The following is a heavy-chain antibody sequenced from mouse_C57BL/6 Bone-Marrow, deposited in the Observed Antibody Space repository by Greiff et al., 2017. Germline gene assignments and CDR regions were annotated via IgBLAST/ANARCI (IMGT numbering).Heavy chain of an antibody. D-gene: IGHD4-1*01. CDR3: ARSGPLGRSFDY. CDR2: IYPTSGRT. Sequence: QVQLQQPGAELVKPGASVKMSCKASGYTFTSYWLTWVKQRPGQGLEWIGDIYPTSGRTNYNAKFKSKAILTVDTSSNTAYMQLSSLTSEDSAVFYCARSGPLGRSFDYWGQGTTLTVSS. CDR1: GYTFTSYW. V-gene: IGHV1-55*01. J-gene: IGHJ2*01.